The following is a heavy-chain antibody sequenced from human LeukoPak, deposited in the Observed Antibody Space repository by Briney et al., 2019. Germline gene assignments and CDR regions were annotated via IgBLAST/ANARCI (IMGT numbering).Heavy chain of an antibody. V-gene: IGHV1-46*01. CDR1: GYTFTSYG. J-gene: IGHJ6*02. CDR3: AREGDSSGWYKRYYYGMDV. Sequence: ASVKVSCKASGYTFTSYGISWVRQAPGQGLGWMGIINPSGGSTSYAQKFQGRVTMTRDTSTSTVYMELSSLRSEDTAVYYCAREGDSSGWYKRYYYGMDVWGQGTTVTVSS. CDR2: INPSGGST. D-gene: IGHD6-19*01.